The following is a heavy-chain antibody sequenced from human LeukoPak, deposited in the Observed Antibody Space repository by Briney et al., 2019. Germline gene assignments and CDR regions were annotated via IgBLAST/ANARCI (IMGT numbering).Heavy chain of an antibody. CDR1: GFTFSTYA. J-gene: IGHJ1*01. CDR3: AKASCSSTSCYEYFQH. CDR2: ITGSGGST. V-gene: IGHV3-23*01. Sequence: PGGSLRLSCAASGFTFSTYAMTWVRQAPGKGLEWVSSITGSGGSTYYADSVKGRFTISRDNSKNALYLQMNSLRAEDTAVYYCAKASCSSTSCYEYFQHWGQGTLVTVSS. D-gene: IGHD2-2*01.